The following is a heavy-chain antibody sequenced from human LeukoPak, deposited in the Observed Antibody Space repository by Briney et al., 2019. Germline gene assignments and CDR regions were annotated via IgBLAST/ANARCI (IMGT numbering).Heavy chain of an antibody. CDR3: AKGVNWGNSQFDY. V-gene: IGHV3-30*18. Sequence: PGRSLRLSCAASGCTFSSYGMHWVRQAPGKGLEWVAVISYDGSNKYYADSVKGRFTISRDNSKNTLYLQMNSLRAEDTAVYYCAKGVNWGNSQFDYWGQGTLVTVSS. D-gene: IGHD7-27*01. CDR2: ISYDGSNK. CDR1: GCTFSSYG. J-gene: IGHJ4*02.